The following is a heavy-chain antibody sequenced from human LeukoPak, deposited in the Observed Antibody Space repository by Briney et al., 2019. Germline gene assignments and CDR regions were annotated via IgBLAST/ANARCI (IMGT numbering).Heavy chain of an antibody. J-gene: IGHJ4*02. Sequence: MNPNSGDTNYAQKFQDRVTMTRDTSISTAYMDLSRLISDDTAVYYCARGYCSGGSCYVFDYWGQGTLVTVSS. CDR2: MNPNSGDT. D-gene: IGHD2-15*01. CDR3: ARGYCSGGSCYVFDY. V-gene: IGHV1-2*02.